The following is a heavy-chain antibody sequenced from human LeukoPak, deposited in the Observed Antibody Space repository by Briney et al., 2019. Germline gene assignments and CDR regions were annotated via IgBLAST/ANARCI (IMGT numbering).Heavy chain of an antibody. CDR1: GFTFSSYA. CDR3: AKCDYYDSSGYYY. J-gene: IGHJ4*02. CDR2: ISGSGGST. D-gene: IGHD3-22*01. V-gene: IGHV3-23*01. Sequence: GGSLRLSCAASGFTFSSYAMSSVRQAPGKGLEWVSAISGSGGSTYYADSVKGRFTISRDNSKNTLYLQMNSLRAEDTAVYYCAKCDYYDSSGYYYWGQGTLVTVSS.